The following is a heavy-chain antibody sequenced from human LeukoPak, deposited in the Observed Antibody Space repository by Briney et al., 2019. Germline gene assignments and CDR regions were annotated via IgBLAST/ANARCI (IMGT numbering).Heavy chain of an antibody. CDR2: INHSGST. J-gene: IGHJ4*02. Sequence: SETLSLTCAVYGGSFSGYYWSWIRQPPGKGMAWIGEINHSGSTNYNPSLKSRVTISVDTSKNQFSLKLSSVTAADTAVYYCASSRNDDFWSGYTLHYWGQGTLVTVSS. CDR1: GGSFSGYY. CDR3: ASSRNDDFWSGYTLHY. D-gene: IGHD3-3*01. V-gene: IGHV4-34*01.